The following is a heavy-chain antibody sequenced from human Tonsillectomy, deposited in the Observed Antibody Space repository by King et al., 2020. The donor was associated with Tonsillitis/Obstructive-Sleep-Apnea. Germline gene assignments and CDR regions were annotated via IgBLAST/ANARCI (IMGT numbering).Heavy chain of an antibody. V-gene: IGHV3-23*04. CDR2: ISGSVGST. CDR1: GFTFSSYA. J-gene: IGHJ4*02. Sequence: VQLVESGGGLVQPGGSLRLSCAASGFTFSSYAMSWVRQAPGKGLEWVSGISGSVGSTYYADSVKGRFTISRDNSKNTLYLQMNSLRAEDTAVYYCAVGGDIVVVPAAIPWDYWGQGTLVTVSS. CDR3: AVGGDIVVVPAAIPWDY. D-gene: IGHD2-2*02.